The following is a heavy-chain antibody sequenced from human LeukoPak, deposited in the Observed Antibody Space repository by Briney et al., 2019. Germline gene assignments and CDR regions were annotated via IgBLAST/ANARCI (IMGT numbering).Heavy chain of an antibody. CDR2: INHSGST. CDR1: GGSFSGYY. V-gene: IGHV4-34*01. J-gene: IGHJ1*01. Sequence: SETLSLTCAVYGGSFSGYYWSWIRQPPGKGLEWIGEINHSGSTNYNPSLKSRVTISVDTSKNQFSLKLSSVPAADTAVYYCARADASVFQHWGQGTLVTVCS. CDR3: ARADASVFQH.